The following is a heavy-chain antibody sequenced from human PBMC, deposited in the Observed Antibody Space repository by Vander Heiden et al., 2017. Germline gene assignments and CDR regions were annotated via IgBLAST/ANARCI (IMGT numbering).Heavy chain of an antibody. D-gene: IGHD3-16*02. Sequence: QLQLQESGPGLVKPSETLSLTCTVSGGSISSSSYYWGWIRQPPGKGLEWIGSIYYSGSTYYTPSLKSRVTISVDTSKNQFSLKLSSVTAAETAVYYCARQYDYVWGSYRARYNWFDPWGQGTLVTVSS. V-gene: IGHV4-39*01. CDR2: IYYSGST. J-gene: IGHJ5*02. CDR1: GGSISSSSYY. CDR3: ARQYDYVWGSYRARYNWFDP.